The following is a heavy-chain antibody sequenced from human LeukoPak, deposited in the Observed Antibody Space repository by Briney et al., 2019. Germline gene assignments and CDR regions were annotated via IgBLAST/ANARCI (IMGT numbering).Heavy chain of an antibody. CDR2: INAGNGDT. V-gene: IGHV1-3*01. Sequence: ASVKVSCKASGYTFTNYAANWLRQAPGQRLEWMGWINAGNGDTKFSQNYQARVTITRDASASTAYMELSSLTSEDTAVYFCARGLWSAHRKEYSFDSWGQGTLVTVSS. CDR1: GYTFTNYA. J-gene: IGHJ4*02. D-gene: IGHD3-3*01. CDR3: ARGLWSAHRKEYSFDS.